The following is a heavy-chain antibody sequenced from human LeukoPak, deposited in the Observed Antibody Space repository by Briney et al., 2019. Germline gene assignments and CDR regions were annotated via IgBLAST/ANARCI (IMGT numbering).Heavy chain of an antibody. CDR1: GFTFSSYA. V-gene: IGHV3-30-3*01. J-gene: IGHJ4*02. CDR2: ISYDSSNK. Sequence: SGGSLRLSCAASGFTFSSYAMHWVRQAPGKGLEWVAVISYDSSNKYYADFVKGRLTISRDNSKNTLSLQMNSLRHEDTAMYYCASGYCSSIACRPLEYWGQGTLVTVSS. CDR3: ASGYCSSIACRPLEY. D-gene: IGHD2-2*01.